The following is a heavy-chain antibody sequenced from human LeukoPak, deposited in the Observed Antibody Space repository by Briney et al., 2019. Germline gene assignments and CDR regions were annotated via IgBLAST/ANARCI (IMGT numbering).Heavy chain of an antibody. J-gene: IGHJ5*02. CDR1: GGSFSGYY. CDR2: INHSGST. Sequence: SETLSLTCAVYGGSFSGYYWSWIRQPPGKGLEWIGEINHSGSTNYNPSLKSRVTISVDTSKNQFSLKLSSVTAADTAVYYCARQGPMVLGVTRKDWFDPWGQGTLVTVSS. D-gene: IGHD3-10*01. V-gene: IGHV4-34*01. CDR3: ARQGPMVLGVTRKDWFDP.